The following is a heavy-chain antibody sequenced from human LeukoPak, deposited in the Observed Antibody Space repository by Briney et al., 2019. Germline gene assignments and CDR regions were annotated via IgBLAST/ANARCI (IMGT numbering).Heavy chain of an antibody. CDR2: IWYDGSNK. V-gene: IGHV3-33*08. CDR3: TRGTGNYYYGMDV. CDR1: GFTFSSYG. Sequence: PGGSLRLSCAASGFTFSSYGMHWVRQGPGKGLEWVAVIWYDGSNKYYADSVKGRFTISRDNSKNTLYLQMNSLRAEDTAVYYCTRGTGNYYYGMDVWGQGTTVTVSS. D-gene: IGHD7-27*01. J-gene: IGHJ6*02.